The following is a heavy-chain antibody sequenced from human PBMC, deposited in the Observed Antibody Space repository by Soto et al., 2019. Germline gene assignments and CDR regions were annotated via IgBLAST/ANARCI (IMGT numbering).Heavy chain of an antibody. Sequence: SETLSLTCTVSGGSISSGGYYWSWIRQHPGKGLEWIGYIYYSGSTYYNPSLKSRVTISVDTSKNQFSLKLSSVTAADTAVYYCARQVVGYCSGGSCHNWFDPWGQGTLVTVSS. J-gene: IGHJ5*02. V-gene: IGHV4-31*02. CDR1: GGSISSGGYY. CDR3: ARQVVGYCSGGSCHNWFDP. CDR2: IYYSGST. D-gene: IGHD2-15*01.